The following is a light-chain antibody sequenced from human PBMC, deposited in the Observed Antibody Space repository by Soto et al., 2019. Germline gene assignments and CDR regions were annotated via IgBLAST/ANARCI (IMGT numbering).Light chain of an antibody. CDR3: QHHNSYSQT. CDR2: GAS. CDR1: QSIRHY. Sequence: IHIPQSPPTLSPSVGARVTITSRASQSIRHYLAWYQQMPGKAPKLLIYGASTLQSGVPSRFSGSGSGTEFTLTISSLQPDDFGTYFCQHHNSYSQTFGQGTKVDIK. J-gene: IGKJ1*01. V-gene: IGKV1-5*01.